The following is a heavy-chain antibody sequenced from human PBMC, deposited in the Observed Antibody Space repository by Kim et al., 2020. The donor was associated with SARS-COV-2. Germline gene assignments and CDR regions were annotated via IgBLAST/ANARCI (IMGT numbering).Heavy chain of an antibody. CDR3: ARQYYDILTGYPPGFDY. CDR1: GGSISSGGYY. V-gene: IGHV4-31*03. Sequence: SETLSLTCTVSGGSISSGGYYWSWIRQHPGKGLEWIGYIYYSGSTYYNPSLKSRVTISVDTSKNQFSLKLSSVTAADTAVYYCARQYYDILTGYPPGFDYWGQGTLVTVSS. CDR2: IYYSGST. D-gene: IGHD3-9*01. J-gene: IGHJ4*02.